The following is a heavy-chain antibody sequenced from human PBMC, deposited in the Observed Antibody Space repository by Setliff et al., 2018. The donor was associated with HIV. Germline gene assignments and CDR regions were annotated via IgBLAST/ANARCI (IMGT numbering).Heavy chain of an antibody. V-gene: IGHV4-59*07. D-gene: IGHD4-17*01. CDR2: IYFTGSS. J-gene: IGHJ3*01. CDR1: GGSISTYY. CDR3: ARVQMAYATFDV. Sequence: SDTLSLTCTVSGGSISTYYWSWIRQPPGKGLEWIGSIYFTGSSDNNPSLKSRVTLSVDTSKHQFSLKLSSVTAADTAVYYCARVQMAYATFDVWGQGTMVTVSS.